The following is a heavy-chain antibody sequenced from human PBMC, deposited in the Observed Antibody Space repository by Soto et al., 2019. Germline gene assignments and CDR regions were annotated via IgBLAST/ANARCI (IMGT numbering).Heavy chain of an antibody. Sequence: QVQLVQSGAEMKKPGASVKVSCKASGYTFTSYDINWVRQATGQGLEYLGWMNPNSGNTAYVQKFQGRVTMTWDTSITTAYMELSSLRSEDTAVYFCARGIKYGAYSRWFDPWGQGTLVTVSS. CDR3: ARGIKYGAYSRWFDP. D-gene: IGHD4-17*01. CDR1: GYTFTSYD. CDR2: MNPNSGNT. V-gene: IGHV1-8*01. J-gene: IGHJ5*02.